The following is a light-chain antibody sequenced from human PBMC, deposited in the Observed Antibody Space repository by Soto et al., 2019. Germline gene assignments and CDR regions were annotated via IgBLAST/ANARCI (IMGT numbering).Light chain of an antibody. CDR3: NSYTSSSTFV. J-gene: IGLJ1*01. V-gene: IGLV2-14*03. Sequence: QSALTQPASVSGSPGQSITISCAGTSSDVGGYNYVSWYQHHPGKAPKLMIYDVSNRPSGVSNRFSGSKSGNTASLTISGVQAEVEADYYCNSYTSSSTFVFGTGTKLTVL. CDR1: SSDVGGYNY. CDR2: DVS.